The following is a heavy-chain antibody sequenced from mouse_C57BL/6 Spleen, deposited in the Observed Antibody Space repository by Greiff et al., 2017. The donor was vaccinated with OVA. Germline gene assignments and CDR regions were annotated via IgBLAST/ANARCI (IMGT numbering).Heavy chain of an antibody. CDR3: ARRYDYYFDY. D-gene: IGHD2-4*01. Sequence: EVQLQQSGPGLVKPSQSLSLTCSVTGYSITSGYYWNWIRQFPGNKLEWMGYISYDGSNNYNPSLKNRISITRDTSKNQFFLKLNSVTTEDTATYYCARRYDYYFDYWGQGTTLTVSS. CDR2: ISYDGSN. J-gene: IGHJ2*01. CDR1: GYSITSGYY. V-gene: IGHV3-6*01.